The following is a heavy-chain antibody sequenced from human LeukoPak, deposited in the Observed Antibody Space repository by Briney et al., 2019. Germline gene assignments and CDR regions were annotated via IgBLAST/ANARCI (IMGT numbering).Heavy chain of an antibody. CDR2: IRGSGADK. Sequence: GGSLRLSCAASRFTVSSNYMGWVRQAPGKGLEWVSSIRGSGADKYYADSVKGRFSISRDNSQDTLSLQMNSLRAEDTAVYYCAKISWDGRGTFDWGRGTLVTVSS. CDR1: RFTVSSNY. D-gene: IGHD1/OR15-1a*01. CDR3: AKISWDGRGTFD. V-gene: IGHV3-23*01. J-gene: IGHJ4*02.